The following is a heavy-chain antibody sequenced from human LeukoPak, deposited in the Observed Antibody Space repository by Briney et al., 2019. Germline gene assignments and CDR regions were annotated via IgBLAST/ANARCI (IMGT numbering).Heavy chain of an antibody. CDR3: ARHGSYHDILTDYGPPVRMWWFDP. CDR1: GGSISGSSYY. Sequence: PSETLSLTRTVSGGSISGSSYYWGWIRQPPGKGLEWIGSIYYSGSTYYNPSLKSRVSMSVDTSKNQFSLKLSSVTAADTAVFYCARHGSYHDILTDYGPPVRMWWFDPWGQGTLVTVSS. D-gene: IGHD3-9*01. CDR2: IYYSGST. J-gene: IGHJ5*02. V-gene: IGHV4-39*01.